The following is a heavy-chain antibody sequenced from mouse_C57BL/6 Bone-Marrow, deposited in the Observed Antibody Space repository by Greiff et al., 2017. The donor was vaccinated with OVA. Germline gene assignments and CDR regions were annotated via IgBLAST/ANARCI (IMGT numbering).Heavy chain of an antibody. V-gene: IGHV1-54*01. CDR3: ARSPYGYYVDWYFDV. Sequence: QVQLKESGAELVRPGTSVKVSCKASGYAFTNYLIEWVKQRPGQGLEWIGVINPGSGGTNYNEKFKGKATLTADKSSSTAYMQLSSLTSEDSAVYFCARSPYGYYVDWYFDVWGTGTTVTVSS. CDR1: GYAFTNYL. J-gene: IGHJ1*03. D-gene: IGHD2-3*01. CDR2: INPGSGGT.